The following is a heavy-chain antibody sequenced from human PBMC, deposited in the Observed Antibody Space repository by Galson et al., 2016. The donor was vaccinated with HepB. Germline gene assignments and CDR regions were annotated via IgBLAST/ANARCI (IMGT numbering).Heavy chain of an antibody. CDR2: INPNSGDT. CDR1: GDNFTGYY. CDR3: ATSHIGHYYYTSGYFVRSSGRLDP. J-gene: IGHJ5*01. Sequence: SVKVSCKASGDNFTGYYIHWVRQAPGQGLEWMGGINPNSGDTNYAQNFQGRVTINTTYMELSRLTSDDTAVYYCATSHIGHYYYTSGYFVRSSGRLDPWGQRTKVTVSS. V-gene: IGHV1-2*02. D-gene: IGHD3-22*01.